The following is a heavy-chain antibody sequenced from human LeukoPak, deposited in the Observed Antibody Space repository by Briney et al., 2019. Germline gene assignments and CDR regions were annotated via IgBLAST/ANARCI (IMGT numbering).Heavy chain of an antibody. CDR3: ARRGVGYYDSSGYYALDY. CDR1: GGSLSSHY. Sequence: SETLSLTCTVSGGSLSSHYWSWIRQPPGKGLEGIGYIYYSGSTNYNPSLKSRVTISVDTSKNQFSLKLSSVTAADTAVYYCARRGVGYYDSSGYYALDYWGQGTLVTVSS. J-gene: IGHJ4*02. D-gene: IGHD3-22*01. CDR2: IYYSGST. V-gene: IGHV4-59*11.